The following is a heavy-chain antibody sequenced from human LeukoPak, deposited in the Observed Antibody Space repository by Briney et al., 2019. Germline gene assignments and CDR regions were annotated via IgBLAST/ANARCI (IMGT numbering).Heavy chain of an antibody. J-gene: IGHJ4*02. V-gene: IGHV4-34*01. CDR3: ARAPAAAGTIDY. D-gene: IGHD6-13*01. CDR2: INQSGST. Sequence: SETLSLTCAVCGGSFSGNYWTWMRQPPGKGLEWIGEINQSGSTNYNTTLKSRVTISVDTSKDQFSLKLSAVTAADTAVYYCARAPAAAGTIDYWGQGTLVTVSS. CDR1: GGSFSGNY.